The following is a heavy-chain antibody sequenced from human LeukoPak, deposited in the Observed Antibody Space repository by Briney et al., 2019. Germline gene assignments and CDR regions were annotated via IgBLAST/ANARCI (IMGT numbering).Heavy chain of an antibody. V-gene: IGHV1-69*13. CDR1: GGTFSSYA. CDR2: IIPIFGTA. CDR3: ARAPYDFWSGYYPPFDY. Sequence: ASVKVSCKASGGTFSSYAISWVRQAPGQGLEWMGGIIPIFGTANYAQKFQGRVTITADESTSTAYMELSSLRSEDTAVYYCARAPYDFWSGYYPPFDYWGQGTLVTVSS. J-gene: IGHJ4*02. D-gene: IGHD3-3*01.